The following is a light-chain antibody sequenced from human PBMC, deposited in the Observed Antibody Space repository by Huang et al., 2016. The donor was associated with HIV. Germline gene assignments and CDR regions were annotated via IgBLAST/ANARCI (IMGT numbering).Light chain of an antibody. J-gene: IGKJ1*01. V-gene: IGKV4-1*01. CDR3: HQYYTTLRT. CDR1: QSVLKNSNNKND. Sequence: DIVMTQSPDSLAVSLGERATINCKSSQSVLKNSNNKNDLAWYQQKAGQPPKLLIYWASSRGSGVPDRFSGSGSGTDFTLTISSLQAEDVAVYYCHQYYTTLRTFGQGTKVEVK. CDR2: WAS.